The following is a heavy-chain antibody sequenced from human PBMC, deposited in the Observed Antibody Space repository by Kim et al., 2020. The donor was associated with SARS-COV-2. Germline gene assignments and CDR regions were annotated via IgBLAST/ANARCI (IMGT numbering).Heavy chain of an antibody. CDR3: TRWQQLPTRYYYYYYGMDV. CDR2: IKSKTDGGTT. Sequence: GGSLRLSCAASGFTFSNAWMSWVRQAPGKGLEWVGRIKSKTDGGTTDYAAPVKGRFTISRDDSKNTLYLQMNSLKTEDTAVYYCTRWQQLPTRYYYYYYGMDVWGQGTTVTVSS. V-gene: IGHV3-15*01. J-gene: IGHJ6*02. D-gene: IGHD6-13*01. CDR1: GFTFSNAW.